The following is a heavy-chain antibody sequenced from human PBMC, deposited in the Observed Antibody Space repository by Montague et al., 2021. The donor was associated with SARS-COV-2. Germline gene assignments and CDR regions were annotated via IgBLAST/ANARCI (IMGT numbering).Heavy chain of an antibody. Sequence: SETLSLTCTVSGGSISNSNDYWGWIRQPPGKGLEWIGSVYYSGNTYYNPSLKSRVSISVDTSKSQLSLKVMSVTAADTAVYYCARRCTGGGYSHDSHRGQGTLVTVSS. J-gene: IGHJ4*02. CDR1: GGSISNSNDY. V-gene: IGHV4-39*01. CDR3: ARRCTGGGYSHDSH. D-gene: IGHD2-8*02. CDR2: VYYSGNT.